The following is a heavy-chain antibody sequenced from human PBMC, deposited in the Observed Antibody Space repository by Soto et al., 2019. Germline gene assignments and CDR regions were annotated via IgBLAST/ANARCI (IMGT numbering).Heavy chain of an antibody. CDR1: GFSLSTSGVG. D-gene: IGHD6-13*01. CDR3: AHERTISSSWYGWFDP. CDR2: IYWDDDK. J-gene: IGHJ5*02. V-gene: IGHV2-5*02. Sequence: SGPTCEPTQTLTLTCTFSGFSLSTSGVGVGWIRQPPGKALEWLALIYWDDDKRYSPSPKSRLTITKDTSKNQVVLTMTNMDPVDTATYYCAHERTISSSWYGWFDPWGQGTLVTV.